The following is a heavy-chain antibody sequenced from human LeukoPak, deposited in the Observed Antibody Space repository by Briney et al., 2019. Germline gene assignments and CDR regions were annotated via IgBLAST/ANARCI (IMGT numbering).Heavy chain of an antibody. V-gene: IGHV4-34*01. CDR2: INHSGST. D-gene: IGHD3-10*01. Sequence: SETLSLTCAVYGGSFSGYYWSWIRQPPGKGLEWIGEINHSGSTNYNPSLKSRVTISVDTSKNQFSLKLSSVTAADTAVYYCARRVRGVIIRYWGQGTLVTVSS. CDR1: GGSFSGYY. J-gene: IGHJ4*02. CDR3: ARRVRGVIIRY.